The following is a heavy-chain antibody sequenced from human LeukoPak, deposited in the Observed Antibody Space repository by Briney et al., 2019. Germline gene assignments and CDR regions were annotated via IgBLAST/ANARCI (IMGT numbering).Heavy chain of an antibody. V-gene: IGHV4-31*03. D-gene: IGHD4-17*01. CDR2: IYYSGST. CDR1: GGSISSGGYY. CDR3: TRTTTVNYFDY. J-gene: IGHJ4*02. Sequence: SETLSLTCTVSGGSISSGGYYWSWIRQHPGKGLEWIGYIYYSGSTYYNPSLKSRVTISVDTSKNQFSLKLSSVTAADTAVYYCTRTTTVNYFDYWGQGTLVTVSS.